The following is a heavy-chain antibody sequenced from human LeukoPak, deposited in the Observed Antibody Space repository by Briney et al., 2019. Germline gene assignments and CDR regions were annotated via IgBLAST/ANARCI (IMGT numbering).Heavy chain of an antibody. J-gene: IGHJ3*02. CDR1: GGSISSYY. V-gene: IGHV4-4*07. CDR3: ARRDIAFNAFDT. Sequence: SETLSLTCTVSGGSISSYYWSWIRQPAGKGLEWIGRIYTSGSTNYNPSLKSRVTMSVDTSKNQFSLKMISVTAADTAVYYCARRDIAFNAFDTWSQGTMVTVSS. D-gene: IGHD2-21*01. CDR2: IYTSGST.